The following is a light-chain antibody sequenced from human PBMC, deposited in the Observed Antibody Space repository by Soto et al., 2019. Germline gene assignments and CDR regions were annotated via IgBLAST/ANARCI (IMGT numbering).Light chain of an antibody. J-gene: IGLJ3*02. CDR2: DVT. CDR3: CSYTGTYTWV. CDR1: NSDVGGYNY. V-gene: IGLV2-11*01. Sequence: QSVLTQPRSVSGSPGQSVTISCTGTNSDVGGYNYVSWYQQHPGKAPKVMIYDVTKRPSGVPDRFSGSKSGNRASLTISGLQAEDEADYYCCSYTGTYTWVFGGGTQLTVL.